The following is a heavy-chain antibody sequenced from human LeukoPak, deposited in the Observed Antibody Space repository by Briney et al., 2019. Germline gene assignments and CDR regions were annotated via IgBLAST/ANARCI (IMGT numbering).Heavy chain of an antibody. CDR3: ASFGSSGYYVFDY. CDR1: GGSISSYY. J-gene: IGHJ4*02. D-gene: IGHD3-22*01. Sequence: SETLSLTCTVSGGSISSYYWSWIRQPPGKGLEWIGYIHYSGSTNYNPSLKSRVTISVDTSKNQFPLKLSSVTAADTAVYYCASFGSSGYYVFDYWGQGTLVTVSS. V-gene: IGHV4-59*01. CDR2: IHYSGST.